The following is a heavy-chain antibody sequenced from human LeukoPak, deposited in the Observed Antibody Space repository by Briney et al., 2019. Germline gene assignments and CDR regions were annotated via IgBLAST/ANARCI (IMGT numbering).Heavy chain of an antibody. CDR2: IWSGGSNT. CDR3: AKVPDYYDSSGYHFPDY. J-gene: IGHJ4*02. CDR1: GFTFSNYA. D-gene: IGHD3-22*01. V-gene: IGHV3-33*06. Sequence: GRSLRLSCAASGFTFSNYAMHWVRQAPGKGLEWVAVIWSGGSNTYYADSVKGRFTISRDSSTNTLYLQMNSLRAEDTAVYYCAKVPDYYDSSGYHFPDYWGQGTLVTVSS.